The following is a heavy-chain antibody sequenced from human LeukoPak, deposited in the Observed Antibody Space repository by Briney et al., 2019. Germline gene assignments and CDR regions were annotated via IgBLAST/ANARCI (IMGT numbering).Heavy chain of an antibody. J-gene: IGHJ4*02. CDR2: IYSGGST. CDR1: GFTVSSNY. CDR3: ARVRYKAHETSGYYFDY. V-gene: IGHV3-53*01. Sequence: GGSLRLSCAASGFTVSSNYMSWVRQAPGKGLEWVSVIYSGGSTYYADSVKGRFTISRDNSKNTLYLQMNSLRAEDTAVYYCARVRYKAHETSGYYFDYWGQGTLVTVSS. D-gene: IGHD5-24*01.